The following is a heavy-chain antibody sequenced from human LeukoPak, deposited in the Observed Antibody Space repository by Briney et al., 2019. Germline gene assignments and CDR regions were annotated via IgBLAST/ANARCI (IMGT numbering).Heavy chain of an antibody. CDR1: GFTFSSYA. D-gene: IGHD3-10*01. Sequence: GGSLRLSCAASGFTFSSYAMSWVRQAPGKGLEWVSAISGSGGSTYYADSVKGRFTISRDNSKNTLYLQMNSLRAEDTAVYYCAKHGGRMYYYGSGSYYNFYWGQGTLVTVSS. CDR3: AKHGGRMYYYGSGSYYNFY. V-gene: IGHV3-23*01. J-gene: IGHJ4*02. CDR2: ISGSGGST.